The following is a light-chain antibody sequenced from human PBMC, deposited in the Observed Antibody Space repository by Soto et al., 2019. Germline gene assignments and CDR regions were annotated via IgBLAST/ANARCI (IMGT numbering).Light chain of an antibody. J-gene: IGKJ1*01. CDR3: LQDHNYPWT. CDR1: QGIRND. CDR2: AAS. V-gene: IGKV1-6*01. Sequence: AIQTTQSPSSLSASVGDRVTITCRASQGIRNDLGWFQQKPGKAPNLLIYAASSLQSGVPSRFSGSGSGTDFSLTISSLQPEDFATYYCLQDHNYPWTFGQGTKVEVK.